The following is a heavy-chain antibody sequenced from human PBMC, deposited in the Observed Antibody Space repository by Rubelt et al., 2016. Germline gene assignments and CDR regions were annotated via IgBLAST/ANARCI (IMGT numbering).Heavy chain of an antibody. CDR1: GGSISSSSYY. D-gene: IGHD3-22*01. J-gene: IGHJ3*02. Sequence: QLQLQESGPGLVKPSETLSLTCTVSGGSISSSSYYWGWIRQPPGKGLEWIGEINHSGSTTYNPPLKSRVTILVDTSKNQFSLKLSSVTAADTAVYYCARGELIVVAHDAFDIWGQGTMVTVSS. V-gene: IGHV4-39*07. CDR3: ARGELIVVAHDAFDI. CDR2: INHSGST.